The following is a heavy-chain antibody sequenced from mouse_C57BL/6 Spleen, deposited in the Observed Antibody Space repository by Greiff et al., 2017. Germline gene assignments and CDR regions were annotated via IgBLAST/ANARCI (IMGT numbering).Heavy chain of an antibody. J-gene: IGHJ3*01. D-gene: IGHD4-1*01. CDR1: GYAFSSSW. V-gene: IGHV1-82*01. CDR3: ARGSNWDGFAY. Sequence: QVQLQQSGPELVKPGASVKISCKASGYAFSSSWMNWVKQRPGKGLEWIGRIYPGDGDTNYNGKFKGKATLTADKSSSTAYMQLSSLTSEDSAVYFCARGSNWDGFAYWGQGTLVTVSA. CDR2: IYPGDGDT.